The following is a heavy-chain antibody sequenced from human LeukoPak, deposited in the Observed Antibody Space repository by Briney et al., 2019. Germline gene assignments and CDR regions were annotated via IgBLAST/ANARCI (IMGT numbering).Heavy chain of an antibody. CDR2: ISASTSGT. CDR1: GFTFNSSP. V-gene: IGHV3-23*01. Sequence: GGSLRLSCAASGFTFNSSPMTWVRQAPGKGLEWVSGISASTSGTYYADSVKGRLTISRDNSKDTVFLQMNSLRAEDTAVYYCAKVRTYFYHGLDVWGQGTTVTVSS. D-gene: IGHD1-14*01. CDR3: AKVRTYFYHGLDV. J-gene: IGHJ6*02.